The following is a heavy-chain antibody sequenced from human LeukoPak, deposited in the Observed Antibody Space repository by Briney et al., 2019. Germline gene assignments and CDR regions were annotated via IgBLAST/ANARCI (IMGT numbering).Heavy chain of an antibody. J-gene: IGHJ6*02. CDR3: AKHMSATNTYSFFGLDV. CDR1: GFTFKDYG. CDR2: INWNGGGT. V-gene: IGHV3-9*01. Sequence: AGGSLRLSCAATGFTFKDYGMHWVRRPPGKGLEWVSSINWNGGGTDYADSVKGRFTISRDNAKNSLYLQLSSLRPEDTALYYCAKHMSATNTYSFFGLDVWGQGTTVTVSS. D-gene: IGHD5-12*01.